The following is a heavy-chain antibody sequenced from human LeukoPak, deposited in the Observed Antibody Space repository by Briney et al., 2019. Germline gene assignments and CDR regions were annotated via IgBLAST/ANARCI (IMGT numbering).Heavy chain of an antibody. CDR2: IRYDGSNK. CDR3: AKEGQQLVLWFDP. D-gene: IGHD6-13*01. V-gene: IGHV3-30*02. J-gene: IGHJ5*02. Sequence: GGSLRLSCAASGFTFSSYGMHWVRQAPGKGLEWVAFIRYDGSNKYYADSVKGRFAISRDNSKNTLYLQMNSLRAEDTAVYYCAKEGQQLVLWFDPWGQGTLVTVSS. CDR1: GFTFSSYG.